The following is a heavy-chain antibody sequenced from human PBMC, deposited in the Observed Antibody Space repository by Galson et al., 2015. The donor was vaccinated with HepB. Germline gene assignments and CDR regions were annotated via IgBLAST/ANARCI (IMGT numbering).Heavy chain of an antibody. CDR2: IIPIFGKA. V-gene: IGHV1-69*13. CDR1: GGTFSSYA. CDR3: ARGQAVAGTWWLDP. J-gene: IGHJ5*02. D-gene: IGHD6-13*01. Sequence: SVKVSCKASGGTFSSYAISWVRQAPGQGLEWMGGIIPIFGKANYAQKFQGRVTITADESTSTAYMDLSSLRSEDTAVYYCARGQAVAGTWWLDPWGQGTLVTVSS.